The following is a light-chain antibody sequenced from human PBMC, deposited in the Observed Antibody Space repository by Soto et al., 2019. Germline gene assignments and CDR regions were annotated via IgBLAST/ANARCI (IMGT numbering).Light chain of an antibody. CDR1: SSDVGSYNL. CDR2: EGS. Sequence: QSALTXPASVSGSPGQSITISCTGTSSDVGSYNLVSWYQQHPGKAPKLMIYEGSKRPSGVSNRFSGSKSGNTASLTISGLQAEDEADYYCCSYAGSSTFPYVFGTGTKVTV. V-gene: IGLV2-23*03. J-gene: IGLJ1*01. CDR3: CSYAGSSTFPYV.